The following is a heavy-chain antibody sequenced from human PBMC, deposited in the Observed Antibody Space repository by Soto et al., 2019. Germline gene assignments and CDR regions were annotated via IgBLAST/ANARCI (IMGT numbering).Heavy chain of an antibody. V-gene: IGHV4-4*07. Sequence: PSETLSLTCTVSGGSISSYYWSWIRQPAGKGLEWIGRIYTSGSTNYNPSLKSRVTMSVDTSKNQFSLKLSSVTAADTAVYYCARGGPDFGGDFLTWFEPWGQGTLVTVSS. CDR2: IYTSGST. J-gene: IGHJ5*02. D-gene: IGHD2-21*02. CDR3: ARGGPDFGGDFLTWFEP. CDR1: GGSISSYY.